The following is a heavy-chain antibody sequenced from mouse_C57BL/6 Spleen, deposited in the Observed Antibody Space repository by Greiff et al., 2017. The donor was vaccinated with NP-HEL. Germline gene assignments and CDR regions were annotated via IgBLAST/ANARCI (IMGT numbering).Heavy chain of an antibody. D-gene: IGHD4-1*01. Sequence: QVQLKESGPELVKPGASVKISCKASGYAFSSSWMNWVKQRPGKGLEWIGRIYPGDGDTNYNGKFKGKATLTADKSSSTAYMQLSSLTSEDSAVYFCARRNWDASYFDYWGQGTTLTVSS. CDR3: ARRNWDASYFDY. J-gene: IGHJ2*01. V-gene: IGHV1-82*01. CDR1: GYAFSSSW. CDR2: IYPGDGDT.